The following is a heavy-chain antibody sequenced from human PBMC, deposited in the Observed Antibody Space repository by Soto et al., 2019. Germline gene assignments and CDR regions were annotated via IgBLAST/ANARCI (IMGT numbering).Heavy chain of an antibody. V-gene: IGHV3-7*01. Sequence: GSLRLSCPASAFTLSTYWMSLFRQTPGKGLEWEANIKQDGSVKYCVDSVKGRCTISRDQTNNSRYLEMNSLRAEDTAMYYCARDLQQWSQGT. J-gene: IGHJ4*02. CDR3: ARDLQQ. CDR2: IKQDGSVK. CDR1: AFTLSTYW.